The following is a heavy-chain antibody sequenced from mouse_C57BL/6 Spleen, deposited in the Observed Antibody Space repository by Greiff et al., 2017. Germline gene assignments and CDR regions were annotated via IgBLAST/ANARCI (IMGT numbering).Heavy chain of an antibody. CDR3: AREAQHAMDY. V-gene: IGHV1-53*01. Sequence: VQLQQPGTELVKPGASVKLSCTASGYTFTSYWMHWVKQRPGQGLEWIGNINPSNGGTTYNEKFKSKATLTVDKASSTAYMQLSSLTSEDSAVYYWAREAQHAMDYWGQGTSVTVSS. CDR1: GYTFTSYW. CDR2: INPSNGGT. D-gene: IGHD6-1*01. J-gene: IGHJ4*01.